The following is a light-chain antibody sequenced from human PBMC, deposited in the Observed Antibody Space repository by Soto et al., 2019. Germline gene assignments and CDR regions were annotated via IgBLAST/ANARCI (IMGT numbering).Light chain of an antibody. Sequence: QSALTQPASVSGSPGQSITISCTGTSSDVGGYNYVSWYQQHPGKAPKLMIYDVSNRPSGVSNRFSGSKSGNTASLTISGLQADDEADYYCSSYTSSSTLLFGGGTTLTVL. V-gene: IGLV2-14*01. CDR1: SSDVGGYNY. J-gene: IGLJ2*01. CDR2: DVS. CDR3: SSYTSSSTLL.